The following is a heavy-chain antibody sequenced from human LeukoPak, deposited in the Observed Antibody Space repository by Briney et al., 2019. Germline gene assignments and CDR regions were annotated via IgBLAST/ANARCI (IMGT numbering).Heavy chain of an antibody. D-gene: IGHD5-24*01. CDR1: GFTVSSNY. V-gene: IGHV3-66*01. CDR3: ARGPYKDGMDV. CDR2: IYSGGSA. J-gene: IGHJ6*02. Sequence: GGSLRLSCAASGFTVSSNYMSWVRQAPGKGLEWVSVIYSGGSAYYADSVKGRFTISRDNSKNTLYLQMNSLRAEDTAVYYCARGPYKDGMDVWGQGTTVTVSS.